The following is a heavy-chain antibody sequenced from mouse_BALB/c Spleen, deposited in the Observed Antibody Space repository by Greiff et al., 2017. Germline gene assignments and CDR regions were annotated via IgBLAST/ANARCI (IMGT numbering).Heavy chain of an antibody. CDR3: ARESFYYGSSYGYAMDY. CDR2: IRNKANGYTT. Sequence: EVKLVESGGGLVQPGGSLRLSCATSGFTFTDYYMSWVRQPPGKALEWLGFIRNKANGYTTEYSASVKGRFTISRDNSQSILYLQMNTLRAEDSSTYYCARESFYYGSSYGYAMDYWGQGTSVTVSS. CDR1: GFTFTDYY. V-gene: IGHV7-3*02. D-gene: IGHD1-1*01. J-gene: IGHJ4*01.